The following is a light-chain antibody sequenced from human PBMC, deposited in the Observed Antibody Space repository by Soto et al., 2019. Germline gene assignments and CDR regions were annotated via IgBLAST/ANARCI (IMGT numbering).Light chain of an antibody. Sequence: EIVLTQSPGTLSLSPGERATLSCRASQSVSSSYLAWYQQNPGQAPRLLIYGASSSATGIPDRFSGSGSGTDFTTTSSRLEPEDFALYYCQQYGSSLYTFGQGTKAEIK. V-gene: IGKV3-20*01. CDR1: QSVSSSY. J-gene: IGKJ2*01. CDR2: GAS. CDR3: QQYGSSLYT.